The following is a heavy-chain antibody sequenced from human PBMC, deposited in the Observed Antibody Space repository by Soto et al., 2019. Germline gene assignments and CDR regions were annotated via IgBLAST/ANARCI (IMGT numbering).Heavy chain of an antibody. CDR1: GFIFSSYE. V-gene: IGHV3-48*03. CDR2: ISSGGTTI. D-gene: IGHD6-13*01. CDR3: ARTSPLSSWYGFDH. J-gene: IGHJ5*02. Sequence: EVQLVESGGGLVQPGGSLRLSCAVSGFIFSSYEMNWVRQAPGKGLAWVSYISSGGTTITYADSVKGRFPISRDNAKSSLYLQLTRLRVEDKAVYYCARTSPLSSWYGFDHWGQGTLVTVSS.